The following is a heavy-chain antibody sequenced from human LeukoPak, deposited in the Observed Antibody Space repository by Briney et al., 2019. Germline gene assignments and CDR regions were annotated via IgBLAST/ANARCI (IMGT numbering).Heavy chain of an antibody. CDR1: GYSFTDYY. J-gene: IGHJ4*02. D-gene: IGHD5-12*01. V-gene: IGHV1-2*02. CDR2: INPNHGGT. CDR3: ARDSSWRPFDY. Sequence: ASVKVSCKASGYSFTDYYINWVRQAPGQGLEWMGWINPNHGGTHYAQKFQGRVTMTRDTSIATAYMELSRLRSDDTAVYYCARDSSWRPFDYWGQGTLVTVSS.